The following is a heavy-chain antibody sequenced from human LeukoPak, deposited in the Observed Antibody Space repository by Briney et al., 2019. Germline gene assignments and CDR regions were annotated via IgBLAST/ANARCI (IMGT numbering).Heavy chain of an antibody. CDR1: GFTFSSYG. J-gene: IGHJ4*02. D-gene: IGHD5-18*01. CDR2: ISGGADNT. Sequence: GGSLRLSCAASGFTFSSYGMSWVRQAPGEGLEWVSGISGGADNTYYADSVKGRLTISRDNSKNTLYLQMNSLRAEDTAVYYCARDRDTAKGHFDYWGQGTLVTVSS. V-gene: IGHV3-23*01. CDR3: ARDRDTAKGHFDY.